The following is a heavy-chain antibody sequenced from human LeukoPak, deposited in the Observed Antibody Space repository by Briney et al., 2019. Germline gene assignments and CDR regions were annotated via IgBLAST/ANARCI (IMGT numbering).Heavy chain of an antibody. V-gene: IGHV3-9*01. Sequence: GGSLRLSCAASGFTFDDYAMYWVRQAPGKGLEWVSGISWNRGDIGYADSVKGRFTLSRDNAKNSLYLQMNSLRAEDTALYYCAKDALGISDYFDYWGQGTLVTVSS. CDR2: ISWNRGDI. CDR3: AKDALGISDYFDY. CDR1: GFTFDDYA. J-gene: IGHJ4*02. D-gene: IGHD7-27*01.